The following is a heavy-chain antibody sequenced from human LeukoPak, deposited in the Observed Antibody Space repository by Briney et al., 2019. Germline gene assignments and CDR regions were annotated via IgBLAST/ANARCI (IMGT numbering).Heavy chain of an antibody. J-gene: IGHJ4*02. V-gene: IGHV3-23*01. CDR3: AKDLDLNYYDSSGPNYGDY. CDR2: ISGTGSGGNT. CDR1: GFTFSSYG. Sequence: PGGSLRLSCAASGFTFSSYGLNWVRQAPGKGLEWVSVISGTGSGGNTYYADSVKGRFTISRDNSKNTLYLQMNSLRAEDTAVYYCAKDLDLNYYDSSGPNYGDYWGQGTLVTVSS. D-gene: IGHD3-22*01.